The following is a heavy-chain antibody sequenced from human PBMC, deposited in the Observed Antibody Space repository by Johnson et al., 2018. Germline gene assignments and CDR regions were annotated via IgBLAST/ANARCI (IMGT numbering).Heavy chain of an antibody. J-gene: IGHJ4*02. CDR1: GFTFSSYA. CDR2: TSFDGGLK. CDR3: AREWGSNGEGYFDY. Sequence: VQLVESGGGVVQPGRSLRLSCAASGFTFSSYAINWVRQAPGKGLEWVAFTSFDGGLKDYSDSVKGRFTISRDNSKNTLYLQINSLRPEDTAVYYCAREWGSNGEGYFDYWGQGTMVTVSS. V-gene: IGHV3-30-3*01. D-gene: IGHD3-10*01.